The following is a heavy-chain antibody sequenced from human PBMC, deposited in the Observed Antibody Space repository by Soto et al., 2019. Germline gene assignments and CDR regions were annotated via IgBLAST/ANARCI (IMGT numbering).Heavy chain of an antibody. V-gene: IGHV3-11*01. CDR3: AIDFWYSSSWYVVDY. D-gene: IGHD6-13*01. CDR1: GFTFSDYY. J-gene: IGHJ4*02. Sequence: PGGSLRLSCAASGFTFSDYYMSWIRQAPGKGLEWVSYISSSGSTIYYADSVKGRFTISRDNAKNSLYLQMNSLRAEDTAVYYCAIDFWYSSSWYVVDYWGQGTLVTVSS. CDR2: ISSSGSTI.